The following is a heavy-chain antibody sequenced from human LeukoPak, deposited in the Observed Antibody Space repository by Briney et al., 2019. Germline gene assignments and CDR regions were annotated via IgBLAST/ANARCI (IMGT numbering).Heavy chain of an antibody. Sequence: PSETLSLTCTVSGGSISGSSYYWGWIRQPPGKGLEWIGSIYYSGSTYYNPSLKSRVTISVDTSKNQFSLKLSSVTAADTAVYYCARDVLGFDYWGQGTLVTVSS. CDR2: IYYSGST. D-gene: IGHD2-15*01. V-gene: IGHV4-39*02. CDR3: ARDVLGFDY. J-gene: IGHJ4*02. CDR1: GGSISGSSYY.